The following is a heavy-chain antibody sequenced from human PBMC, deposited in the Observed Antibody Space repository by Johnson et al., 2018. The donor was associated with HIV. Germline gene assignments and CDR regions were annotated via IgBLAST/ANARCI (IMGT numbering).Heavy chain of an antibody. CDR3: AGGYGSGSGDAFDI. CDR1: GFTFSSHW. V-gene: IGHV3-48*04. D-gene: IGHD3-10*01. Sequence: VQLVESGGGLVQPGGSLRLSCAASGFTFSSHWMSWVRQAPGKGLEWVSYISSSGSTISYADSVKGRFTISRDNAKNSLYLQMNSLRAEDTAVYYCAGGYGSGSGDAFDIWGQGTMVTVSS. J-gene: IGHJ3*02. CDR2: ISSSGSTI.